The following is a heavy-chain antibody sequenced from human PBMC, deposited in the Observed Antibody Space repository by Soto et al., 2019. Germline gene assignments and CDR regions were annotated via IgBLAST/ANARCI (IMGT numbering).Heavy chain of an antibody. Sequence: QITLKESGPTLVKPTQTLTLTCTFSGFSLSTSGVGVGWIRQPPGKALEWLALIYWNDDKRYSPSLKSRLTITKDTSKNQVVLTMTNMDPVDTATYYCAHRGLWIAVAVGYYFDYWGQGTLVTVSS. CDR2: IYWNDDK. V-gene: IGHV2-5*01. CDR1: GFSLSTSGVG. J-gene: IGHJ4*02. D-gene: IGHD6-19*01. CDR3: AHRGLWIAVAVGYYFDY.